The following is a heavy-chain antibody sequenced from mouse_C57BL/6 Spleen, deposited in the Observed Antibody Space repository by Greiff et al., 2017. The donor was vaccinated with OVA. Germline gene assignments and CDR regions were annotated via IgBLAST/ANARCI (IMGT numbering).Heavy chain of an antibody. Sequence: QVQLQQPGAELVRPGSSVKLSCKASGYTFTSYWMDWVKQRPGQGLEWIGNIYPSDSETHYNQKFKDKATLTVDKSSSTAYMQLSSLTSEYSAVDYCARKRDYDYDDAMDYWGQGTSVTVSA. CDR3: ARKRDYDYDDAMDY. CDR1: GYTFTSYW. D-gene: IGHD2-4*01. J-gene: IGHJ4*01. V-gene: IGHV1-61*01. CDR2: IYPSDSET.